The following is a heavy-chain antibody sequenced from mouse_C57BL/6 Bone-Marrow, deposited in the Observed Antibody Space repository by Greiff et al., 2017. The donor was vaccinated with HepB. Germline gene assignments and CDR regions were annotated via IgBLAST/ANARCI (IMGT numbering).Heavy chain of an antibody. Sequence: VQLQQSGPGLVKPSQSLSLTCSVTGYSITSGYYWNWIRQFPGNKLEWMGYISYDGSNNYNPSLKNRISITRDTSKNQFFLKLNSVTTEDTATYYCASILYGNPSWFAYWGQGTLVTVSA. CDR1: GYSITSGYY. V-gene: IGHV3-6*01. D-gene: IGHD2-1*01. J-gene: IGHJ3*01. CDR3: ASILYGNPSWFAY. CDR2: ISYDGSN.